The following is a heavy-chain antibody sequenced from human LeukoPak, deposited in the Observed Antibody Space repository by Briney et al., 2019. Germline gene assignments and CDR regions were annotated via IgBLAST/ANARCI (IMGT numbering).Heavy chain of an antibody. Sequence: GGSLRLSCAASGFTFSSYGMSWVRQAPGKGLEWVSYISSSGSTIYYADSVKGRFTISRDNAKNSLYLQMNSLRAEDTAVYYCARVRRDIVVVVAAPTRGYYMDVWGKGTTVTISS. CDR1: GFTFSSYG. J-gene: IGHJ6*03. D-gene: IGHD2-15*01. CDR3: ARVRRDIVVVVAAPTRGYYMDV. CDR2: ISSSGSTI. V-gene: IGHV3-48*04.